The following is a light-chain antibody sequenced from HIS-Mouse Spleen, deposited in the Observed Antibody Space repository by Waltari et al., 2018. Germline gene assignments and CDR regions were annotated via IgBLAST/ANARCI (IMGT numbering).Light chain of an antibody. CDR1: SSSVGGSND. Sequence: QSALTQPPSASGSPGQSVTISCTVTSSSVGGSNDVSGDQQHPGKAPKLMIYEVSKRPSGVPDRFSGSKSGNTASLTVSGLQAEDEADYYCSSYAGSNNLGVFGGGTKLTVL. CDR3: SSYAGSNNLGV. V-gene: IGLV2-8*01. J-gene: IGLJ2*01. CDR2: EVS.